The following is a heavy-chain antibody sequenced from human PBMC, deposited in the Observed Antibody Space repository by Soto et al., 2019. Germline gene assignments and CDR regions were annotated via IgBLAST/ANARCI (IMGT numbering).Heavy chain of an antibody. J-gene: IGHJ4*02. CDR1: GFTVGSNY. Sequence: PGGSLRLSCAASGFTVGSNYMSWVRQAPGKGLEWVSVIYSGGSTYYADSVKGRFTISRDNSKNTLYLQMNSLRAEDTAVYYCASGIVGAKEQAYWGQGTLVTVSS. V-gene: IGHV3-53*01. CDR2: IYSGGST. CDR3: ASGIVGAKEQAY. D-gene: IGHD1-26*01.